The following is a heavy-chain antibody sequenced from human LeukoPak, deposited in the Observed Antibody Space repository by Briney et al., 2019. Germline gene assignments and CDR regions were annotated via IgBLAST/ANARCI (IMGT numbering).Heavy chain of an antibody. CDR2: ISYDGSNK. Sequence: GRSLRLSCAASGFTFSSYGMHWVRQAPVKGLEWVAVISYDGSNKYYADSVKGRFTISRDNSKNTLYLQMNSLRAEDTAVYYCARDGSSNYYGSGTPFDYWGQGTLVTVSS. CDR3: ARDGSSNYYGSGTPFDY. CDR1: GFTFSSYG. D-gene: IGHD3-10*01. V-gene: IGHV3-30*03. J-gene: IGHJ4*02.